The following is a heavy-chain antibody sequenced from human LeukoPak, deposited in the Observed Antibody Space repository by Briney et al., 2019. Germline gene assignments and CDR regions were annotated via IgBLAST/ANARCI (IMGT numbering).Heavy chain of an antibody. V-gene: IGHV5-51*01. Sequence: KVGESLKISCKGSGYSFTSYWIGWVRQMPGKGLEWMGIIYPGDSDTRYSPSFQGQVTISADKSISTAYLQWSSLKASDTAMYYCARHKIAVAGTYAFDIWGQGTMVTVSS. D-gene: IGHD6-19*01. J-gene: IGHJ3*02. CDR2: IYPGDSDT. CDR3: ARHKIAVAGTYAFDI. CDR1: GYSFTSYW.